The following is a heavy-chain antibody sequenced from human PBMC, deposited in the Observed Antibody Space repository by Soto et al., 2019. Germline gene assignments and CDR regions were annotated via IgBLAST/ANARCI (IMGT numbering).Heavy chain of an antibody. CDR3: TGAYCDIDGYILDP. Sequence: PSETLSLTCAVSGGPITSRTYSWGWLRQPPGQTLEWIGSIYYSGSTYYNPSVKSRVIISVDTAKNQFSLSLSSVTAADTAVYYCTGAYCDIDGYILDPWGQGTSVTVSS. D-gene: IGHD2-15*01. CDR1: GGPITSRTYS. J-gene: IGHJ5*02. CDR2: IYYSGST. V-gene: IGHV4-39*07.